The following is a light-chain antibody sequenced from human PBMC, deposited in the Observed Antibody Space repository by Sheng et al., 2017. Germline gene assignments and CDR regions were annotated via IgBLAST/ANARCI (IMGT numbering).Light chain of an antibody. J-gene: IGKJ3*01. CDR2: DAS. V-gene: IGKV3-15*01. Sequence: IVMTQSPVTLSASPGERATLSCRASQNVRSNLAWYQQKPDQAPRLLIYDASTRATGIPARFTGSGSETEFTLIISSLQSEDFAVYYCQQYTNRPPIFTF. CDR1: QNVRSN. CDR3: QQYTNRPPIFT.